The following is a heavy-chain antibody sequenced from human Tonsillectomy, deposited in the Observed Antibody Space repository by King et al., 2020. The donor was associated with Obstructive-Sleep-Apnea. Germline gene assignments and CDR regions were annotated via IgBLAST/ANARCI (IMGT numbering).Heavy chain of an antibody. V-gene: IGHV1-18*01. CDR2: ITAYNGNK. Sequence: QLVQSGGEVKKPGASVKVSCKASGYTFATYGVTWVRQAPGQGLEWMGGITAYNGNKKYAQNFQVRVTMTTDTSTSTAYMELRSLRSDDTAVYYCARVNQAAAWSFDYWGQGTLVTVSS. CDR3: ARVNQAAAWSFDY. D-gene: IGHD6-13*01. J-gene: IGHJ4*02. CDR1: GYTFATYG.